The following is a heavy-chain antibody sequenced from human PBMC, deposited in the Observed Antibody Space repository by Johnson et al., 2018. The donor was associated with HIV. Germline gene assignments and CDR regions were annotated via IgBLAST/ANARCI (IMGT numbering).Heavy chain of an antibody. J-gene: IGHJ3*02. D-gene: IGHD3-3*01. V-gene: IGHV3-7*01. CDR1: AFTFSNYA. CDR2: IKQDGSEK. CDR3: AKGDYNFWSGDAFDI. Sequence: VQLVESGGGVVQPGRSLRLSCAASAFTFSNYAMQWVRQAPGKGLEWVANIKQDGSEKYYVDSVKGRFTISRDNSKNTLYLQMNSLRAEDTAVYYCAKGDYNFWSGDAFDIWGQGTMVTVSS.